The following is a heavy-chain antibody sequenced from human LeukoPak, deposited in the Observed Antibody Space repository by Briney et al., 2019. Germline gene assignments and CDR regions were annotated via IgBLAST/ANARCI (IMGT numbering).Heavy chain of an antibody. CDR3: AREGWFDP. V-gene: IGHV1-2*02. CDR1: GYTFTDYY. J-gene: IGHJ5*02. CDR2: INPNSGGT. Sequence: ASVKVSCKASGYTFTDYYIHWVRQAPGQGLEWMGWINPNSGGTNYAQKFQVRVTMTRDTSISTAYMELSSLRSDDTAVYFCAREGWFDPWGQGTLVTVSS.